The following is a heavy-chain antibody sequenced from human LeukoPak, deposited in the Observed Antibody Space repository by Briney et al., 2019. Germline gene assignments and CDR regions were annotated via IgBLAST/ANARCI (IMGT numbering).Heavy chain of an antibody. CDR3: AKDILTYYYGSGSYYPLAPDAFDI. Sequence: GGSLRLSCAASGFTFSSYGMHWVRQAPGKGLEWVAFIRYDGSNKYYADSVKGRFTISRDNSKNTLYLQMHSLRAEDTAVYYCAKDILTYYYGSGSYYPLAPDAFDIWGQGTMVTVSS. D-gene: IGHD3-10*01. V-gene: IGHV3-30*02. CDR2: IRYDGSNK. CDR1: GFTFSSYG. J-gene: IGHJ3*02.